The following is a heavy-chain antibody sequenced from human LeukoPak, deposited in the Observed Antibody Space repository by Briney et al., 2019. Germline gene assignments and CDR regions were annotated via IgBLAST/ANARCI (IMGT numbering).Heavy chain of an antibody. J-gene: IGHJ4*02. V-gene: IGHV3-15*01. Sequence: PGGSLRLSCSASGLGRSFKETWMSWVRRAPGKGLEWIGRIKGKPDGGAIDYIAPVRGRFSISRDDSKNLVFLQMDSPKIEDTAVYYCTTDPRYWGQGTMVTVSS. CDR2: IKGKPDGGAI. CDR3: TTDPRY. CDR1: GLGRSFKETW.